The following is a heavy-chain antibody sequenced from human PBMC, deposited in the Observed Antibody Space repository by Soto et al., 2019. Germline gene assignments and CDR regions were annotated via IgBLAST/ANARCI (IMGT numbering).Heavy chain of an antibody. Sequence: QMQLVQSGAEVKKPGSSVKVSCKASGGTLSSFINYPLNWVRQAPGQGLEWMGGIAPNVGTVNYAQKFQGRVTITADKSTGTAYMELSSLRSEDTALYYCARRDTSGFLRYFDNWGQGTLVTVSS. D-gene: IGHD3-3*01. J-gene: IGHJ4*02. CDR1: GGTLSSFINYP. CDR3: ARRDTSGFLRYFDN. CDR2: IAPNVGTV. V-gene: IGHV1-69*06.